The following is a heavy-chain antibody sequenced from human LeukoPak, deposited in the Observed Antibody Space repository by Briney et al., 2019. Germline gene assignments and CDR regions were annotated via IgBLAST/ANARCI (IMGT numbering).Heavy chain of an antibody. J-gene: IGHJ5*02. CDR1: GGSISSTSSY. V-gene: IGHV4-39*01. D-gene: IGHD3-10*01. CDR2: IDYIGTT. CDR3: ARVYGSGSYYWFDP. Sequence: SETLSLTCTVSGGSISSTSSYWGWIRQAPGKGLEWSGSIDYIGTTDYNPSLTSRVTISADTSKRQSSLQLNSVTAADTAVYYCARVYGSGSYYWFDPWGQGTLVTVSS.